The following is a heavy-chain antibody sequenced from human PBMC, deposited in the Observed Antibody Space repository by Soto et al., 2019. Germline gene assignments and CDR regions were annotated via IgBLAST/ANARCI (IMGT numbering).Heavy chain of an antibody. D-gene: IGHD2-2*01. J-gene: IGHJ5*02. CDR1: GGSFSGYY. Sequence: SETLSLTCAVYGGSFSGYYWCWIRQPPGKGLEWIGEINHSGSTNYNPSLKSRVTISVDTSKNQFSLKLSSVTAADTAVYYCARGGIVVVPAAMYLDWFDPWGQGTLVTVSS. CDR3: ARGGIVVVPAAMYLDWFDP. CDR2: INHSGST. V-gene: IGHV4-34*01.